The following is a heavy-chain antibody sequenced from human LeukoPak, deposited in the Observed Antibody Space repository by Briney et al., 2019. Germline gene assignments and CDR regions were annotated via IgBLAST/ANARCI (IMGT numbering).Heavy chain of an antibody. CDR1: GGSISSSSYY. CDR3: ARQVTTYYYDSSGYPIFDY. CDR2: IYYSGST. J-gene: IGHJ4*02. V-gene: IGHV4-39*01. Sequence: SETLSLTCTVSGGSISSSSYYWAWIPQPPGKGLEWIGSIYYSGSTYYNPSLKSRVTIYVDTSKNQFSLKLSSVTAADTAVYYCARQVTTYYYDSSGYPIFDYWGQGTLVTVSS. D-gene: IGHD3-22*01.